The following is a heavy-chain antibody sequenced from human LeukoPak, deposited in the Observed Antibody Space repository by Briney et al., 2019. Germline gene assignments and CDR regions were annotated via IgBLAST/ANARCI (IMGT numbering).Heavy chain of an antibody. CDR2: IKQDGSEK. V-gene: IGHV3-7*01. Sequence: PGGSLRLSCAASGFTFSSYWMSWVRQAPGKGLEWVANIKQDGSEKYYVDSVKGRFTISRDNAKNSLYLQMNSLRAEDTAVYYCAIRKYYRNQIAAAGYYYYYGMDVWGQGTTVTVSS. CDR3: AIRKYYRNQIAAAGYYYYYGMDV. CDR1: GFTFSSYW. J-gene: IGHJ6*02. D-gene: IGHD6-13*01.